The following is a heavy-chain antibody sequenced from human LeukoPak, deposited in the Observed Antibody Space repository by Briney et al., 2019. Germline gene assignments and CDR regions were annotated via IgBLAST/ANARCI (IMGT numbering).Heavy chain of an antibody. CDR3: AKGMGSLSLDTADY. CDR2: ISGSGGTI. V-gene: IGHV3-23*01. Sequence: GGSLRLSCAASGFTFSSYAMTWVRQAPGKGLEWVSVISGSGGTIYYADSVKGRLITSRDNSNNTLYLQMNSLRAEDTAVYYCAKGMGSLSLDTADYWGQGTQVTVSS. J-gene: IGHJ4*02. CDR1: GFTFSSYA. D-gene: IGHD6-13*01.